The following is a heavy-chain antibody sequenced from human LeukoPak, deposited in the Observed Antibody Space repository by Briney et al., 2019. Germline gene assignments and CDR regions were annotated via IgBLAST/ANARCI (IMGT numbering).Heavy chain of an antibody. D-gene: IGHD3-22*01. Sequence: GGSLRLSCAASGFTFSDYYMSWIRQAPGKGLEWVSYISSSGTIYYADSVKGRFTISRDNAKNSLYLQMNSLRAEDTAVYYCARDTYYYDSSGYTYFDYWGQGTLVTVSS. CDR2: ISSSGTI. V-gene: IGHV3-69-1*02. CDR1: GFTFSDYY. J-gene: IGHJ4*02. CDR3: ARDTYYYDSSGYTYFDY.